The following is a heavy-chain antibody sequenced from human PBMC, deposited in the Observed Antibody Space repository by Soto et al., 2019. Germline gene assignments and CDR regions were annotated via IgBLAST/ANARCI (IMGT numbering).Heavy chain of an antibody. J-gene: IGHJ4*02. Sequence: EVQLLESGGGLVQPGGSLRLSCAASGFTFNNYALSWVRQAPGKGLEWVSGITGSGTRTYYADSVKGRFTMSRDNSKNTVYLQMNSLASDDTAVYYGAAYVVAPDYWGQGTLVTVSS. V-gene: IGHV3-23*01. CDR1: GFTFNNYA. CDR2: ITGSGTRT. D-gene: IGHD3-10*02. CDR3: AAYVVAPDY.